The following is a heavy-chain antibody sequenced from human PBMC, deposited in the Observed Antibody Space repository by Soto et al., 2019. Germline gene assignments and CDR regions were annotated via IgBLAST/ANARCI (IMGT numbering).Heavy chain of an antibody. CDR1: GSTFRNAW. Sequence: EVQLVESGGGLVKPGGSLRLSGEASGSTFRNAWRGGVAQAQGKGWEGVGGIKSKTDGGTTDYAAPVKGRFTISRDDSKNTLYLQMNSLKTEDTAVYYCTTDSPSMTTVTTDAFDIWGQGTMVTVSS. D-gene: IGHD4-17*01. J-gene: IGHJ3*02. CDR3: TTDSPSMTTVTTDAFDI. CDR2: IKSKTDGGTT. V-gene: IGHV3-15*01.